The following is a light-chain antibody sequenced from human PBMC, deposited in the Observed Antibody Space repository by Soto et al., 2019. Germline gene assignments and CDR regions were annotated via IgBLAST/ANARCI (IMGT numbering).Light chain of an antibody. J-gene: IGKJ4*01. Sequence: DIQMTQSPSSVSASLGDRVTITCRASQAISSRLAWYQQKPGKAPKLLIYAASSLQSGVASRFSRSGSGTDFTLTISSLQPEDFATYYCHQANSFPLTFGGGTMVEIK. CDR2: AAS. CDR3: HQANSFPLT. V-gene: IGKV1-12*01. CDR1: QAISSR.